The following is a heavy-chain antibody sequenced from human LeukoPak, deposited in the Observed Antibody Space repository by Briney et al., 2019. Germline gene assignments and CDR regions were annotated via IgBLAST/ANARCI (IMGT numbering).Heavy chain of an antibody. Sequence: PGGSLRLSCAASGFTFSSYAMSWVRQAPGKGLEWVSAISGSGGSTYYADSVKGRFTISRDNSKNTLYLQMNSLRAEDTAVYYCAKEADSSSWYRGYYYYYMDVWGKGTTVTVSS. D-gene: IGHD6-13*01. V-gene: IGHV3-23*01. J-gene: IGHJ6*03. CDR1: GFTFSSYA. CDR3: AKEADSSSWYRGYYYYYMDV. CDR2: ISGSGGST.